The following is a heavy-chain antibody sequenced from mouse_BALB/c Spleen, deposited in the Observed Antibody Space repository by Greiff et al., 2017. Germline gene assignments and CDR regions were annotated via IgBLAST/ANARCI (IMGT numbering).Heavy chain of an antibody. CDR3: ARNSPLGYYFDY. CDR2: LWSGGST. CDR1: GFSFTSYG. D-gene: IGHD4-1*01. J-gene: IGHJ2*01. V-gene: IGHV2-2*02. Sequence: QVQLKESGPGLVQPSQSLSITCTVSGFSFTSYGVHWVRQSPGKGLEWLGVLWSGGSTDYNAAFISRLSISKDNSKSPVFFKMNSLQANDTAMYYCARNSPLGYYFDYWGQGTTLTVSS.